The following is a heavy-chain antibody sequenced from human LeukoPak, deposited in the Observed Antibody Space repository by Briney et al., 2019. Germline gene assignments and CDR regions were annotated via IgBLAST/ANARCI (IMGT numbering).Heavy chain of an antibody. J-gene: IGHJ6*03. CDR2: ISSSSSTI. D-gene: IGHD1-26*01. Sequence: GGSLRLSCAASGFTFSSYSMNWVRQAPGKGLEWVSYISSSSSTIYYADSVKGRFTISRDNAKNSLYLQMNSLRAEDAAVYYCARDDWELLPDYYHYMDVWGKGTTVTVSS. CDR1: GFTFSSYS. CDR3: ARDDWELLPDYYHYMDV. V-gene: IGHV3-48*01.